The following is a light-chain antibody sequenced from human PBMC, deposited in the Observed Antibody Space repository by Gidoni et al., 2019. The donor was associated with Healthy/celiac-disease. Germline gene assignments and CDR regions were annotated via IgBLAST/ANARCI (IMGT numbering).Light chain of an antibody. CDR3: QQYNNWPRT. CDR2: GAS. J-gene: IGKJ1*01. V-gene: IGKV3-15*01. Sequence: EIVMTQSPATLSVSPGDRATLSSRASQSVSSNLAWYQQKPGQAPRLLIYGASTRATGIPARFSGRGSVREFTLTNSSLQSEDFAVYYCQQYNNWPRTFGQGTKVEIK. CDR1: QSVSSN.